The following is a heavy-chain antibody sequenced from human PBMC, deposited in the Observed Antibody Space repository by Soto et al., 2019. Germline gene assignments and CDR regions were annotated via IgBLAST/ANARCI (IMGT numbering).Heavy chain of an antibody. Sequence: QVQLQESGPGLVKPSQTLSLTCTVSGGSISSGDYYWSWIRQPPEKGLEWIGYIYYSGSTYYNPSLKSRVTISVDTSKNQFSLKLSSVTAADTAVYYCAREKGPFGDPKNWFDPWGQGTLVTVSS. V-gene: IGHV4-30-4*01. J-gene: IGHJ5*02. CDR3: AREKGPFGDPKNWFDP. CDR1: GGSISSGDYY. D-gene: IGHD3-10*01. CDR2: IYYSGST.